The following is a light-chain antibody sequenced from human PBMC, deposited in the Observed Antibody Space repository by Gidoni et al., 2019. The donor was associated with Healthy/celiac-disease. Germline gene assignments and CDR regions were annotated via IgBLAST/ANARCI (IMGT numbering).Light chain of an antibody. V-gene: IGKV3-20*01. J-gene: IGKJ3*01. CDR2: GAS. CDR1: QSVSSSY. Sequence: EIVLTQSPGTLSLSPGERATFSCRASQSVSSSYLAWYQQKPGQAPRLLIYGASSRATGIPDRFSGSGSGTDFTLTISRLEPEDFAVYYCQHYGSSFTFGPRTKVDIK. CDR3: QHYGSSFT.